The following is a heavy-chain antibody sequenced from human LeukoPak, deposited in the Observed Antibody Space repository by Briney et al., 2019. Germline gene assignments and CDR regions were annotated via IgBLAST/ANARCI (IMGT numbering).Heavy chain of an antibody. Sequence: SETLSLTCTASGGSIRNFFWTWIRQSPGKGLEWIGRIYTSGSTNYNPSLKSRVTMSVDTSKNQFSLKLSSVTAADTAVYYCARPYYYDSSGYYQDAFDIWGQGTMVTVSS. V-gene: IGHV4-4*07. CDR2: IYTSGST. CDR1: GGSIRNFF. J-gene: IGHJ3*02. D-gene: IGHD3-22*01. CDR3: ARPYYYDSSGYYQDAFDI.